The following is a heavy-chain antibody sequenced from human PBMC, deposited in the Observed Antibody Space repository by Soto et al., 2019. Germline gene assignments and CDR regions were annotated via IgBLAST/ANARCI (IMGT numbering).Heavy chain of an antibody. V-gene: IGHV4-59*01. D-gene: IGHD2-2*01. CDR1: GDSISSFY. CDR2: IFSSGST. J-gene: IGHJ4*02. Sequence: SETLALTCTVSGDSISSFYWTWIRQPPGKGLEWVGYIFSSGSTNYNPSLKSRVTISVDTSENQFSLKLTSVTAADTAVYYCARVGYCSSTPCWPIGYFEYWGQGTLVTVSS. CDR3: ARVGYCSSTPCWPIGYFEY.